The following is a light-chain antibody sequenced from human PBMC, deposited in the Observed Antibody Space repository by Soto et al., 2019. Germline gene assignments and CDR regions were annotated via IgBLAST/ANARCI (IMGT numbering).Light chain of an antibody. CDR3: QQYCSSPPT. J-gene: IGKJ1*01. CDR1: QSVNSGY. V-gene: IGKV3-20*01. CDR2: GTS. Sequence: EIVLTQSPGTLSLSPGERATLSCRASQSVNSGYLAWYQHTPGQAPRLLIYGTSTRATGIPDRFSGSGSGTALPLTTSRLEPEDFAVFYRQQYCSSPPTFGQGTKVEIK.